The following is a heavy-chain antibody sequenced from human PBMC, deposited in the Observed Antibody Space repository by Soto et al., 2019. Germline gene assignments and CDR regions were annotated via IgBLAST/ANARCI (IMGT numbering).Heavy chain of an antibody. V-gene: IGHV1-69*12. CDR3: ARLGDGYLYYFDY. D-gene: IGHD5-12*01. Sequence: QVQLVQSGAEVKKPGSSVKVSCKASGGTFSSYAISWVRQAPGQGLEWMGGIIPIFGTPNYAQKFQGRVTITADDSTSTAYMELSSLSSEDTAVYYCARLGDGYLYYFDYWGQGTLVTVSS. CDR1: GGTFSSYA. CDR2: IIPIFGTP. J-gene: IGHJ4*02.